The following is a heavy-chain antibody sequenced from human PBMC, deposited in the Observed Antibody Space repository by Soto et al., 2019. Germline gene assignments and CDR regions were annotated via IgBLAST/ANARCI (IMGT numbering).Heavy chain of an antibody. J-gene: IGHJ3*02. V-gene: IGHV3-33*01. CDR2: IWYDGSNK. D-gene: IGHD2-21*02. CDR3: ASLRGVTSTLDAFDI. CDR1: GFTLSSYG. Sequence: GGSLRLSCAASGFTLSSYGMHWVRQAPGKGLEWVAVIWYDGSNKYYADSVKGRLTISRDNSKNTLYLQMNSLRAEDTAVYYCASLRGVTSTLDAFDIWGQGTMVTVSS.